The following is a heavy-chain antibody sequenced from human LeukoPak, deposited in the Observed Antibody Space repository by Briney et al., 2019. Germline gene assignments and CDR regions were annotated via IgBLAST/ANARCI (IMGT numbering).Heavy chain of an antibody. CDR1: GFTFSNYA. J-gene: IGHJ3*01. D-gene: IGHD4-17*01. CDR3: ARDPNGDYVGAFEF. V-gene: IGHV3-23*01. CDR2: INGNGGGT. Sequence: PGGSLRLSCEASGFTFSNYALIWVRRAPGEGLEWVSAINGNGGGTYYADAVKGRFTISRDNSKNTLYLQMNSLRAEDTAVYYCARDPNGDYVGAFEFWGQGTMVTVSS.